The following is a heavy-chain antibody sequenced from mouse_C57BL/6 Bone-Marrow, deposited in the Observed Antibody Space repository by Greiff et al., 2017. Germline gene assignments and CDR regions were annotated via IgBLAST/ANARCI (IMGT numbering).Heavy chain of an antibody. V-gene: IGHV1-19*01. J-gene: IGHJ3*01. D-gene: IGHD2-3*01. CDR2: INPYNGGT. CDR3: ARSRLLPLAY. CDR1: GYTFTDYY. Sequence: EVQLQQSGPVLVKPGASVKMSCKASGYTFTDYYMNWVKQSHGKSLEWIGVINPYNGGTSYNQKFKGKATLTVDKSSSTAYMELNSLTSEDSAVYYCARSRLLPLAYWGQGTLVTVSA.